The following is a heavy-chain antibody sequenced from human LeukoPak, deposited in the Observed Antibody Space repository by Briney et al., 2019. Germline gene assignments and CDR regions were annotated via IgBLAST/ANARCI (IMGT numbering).Heavy chain of an antibody. CDR1: GYTFTSYG. Sequence: GASVKVSCKASGYTFTSYGISWVRQAPGQGLEWMGWISGYNGNTNYAQKLQGRVTMTTDTSTSTAYMELRRLRSDYTAVYYGVRARDTKPYYYDSRGYFYYFDYWGQGTLVTVSS. J-gene: IGHJ4*02. V-gene: IGHV1-18*01. CDR3: VRARDTKPYYYDSRGYFYYFDY. D-gene: IGHD3-22*01. CDR2: ISGYNGNT.